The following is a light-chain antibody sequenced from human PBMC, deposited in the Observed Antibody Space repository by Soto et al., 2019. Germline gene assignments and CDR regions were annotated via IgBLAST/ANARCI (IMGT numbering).Light chain of an antibody. CDR1: QGISSC. CDR2: GAS. V-gene: IGKV1-39*01. J-gene: IGKJ1*01. CDR3: PHSTTCT. Sequence: DIQMTQSPSSLSASVGDRVTITFRASQGISSCLECYLHEPCKSPKLLIYGASSLQSGFPSRFSGSGSETDFTLTISSLQPEDIATYYCPHSTTCTFGQGTKVDIK.